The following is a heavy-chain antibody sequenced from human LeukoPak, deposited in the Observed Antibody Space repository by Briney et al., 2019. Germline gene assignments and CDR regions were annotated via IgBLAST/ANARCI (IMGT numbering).Heavy chain of an antibody. Sequence: ASVKVSCKASGYTFTNYYMHWVRQAPGQGLEWMGIINPSDGSTSYAQKFQGRVTMTRDTSTSTVYMELSSLRSDDTAVYYCARTYYYGSDPFDPWGQGTLVTVSS. J-gene: IGHJ5*02. CDR3: ARTYYYGSDPFDP. D-gene: IGHD3-10*01. V-gene: IGHV1-46*01. CDR2: INPSDGST. CDR1: GYTFTNYY.